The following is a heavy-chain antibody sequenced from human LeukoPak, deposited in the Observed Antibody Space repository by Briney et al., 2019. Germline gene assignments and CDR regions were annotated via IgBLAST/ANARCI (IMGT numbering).Heavy chain of an antibody. J-gene: IGHJ3*02. CDR1: GFTFSSYA. CDR2: ISGSGGST. D-gene: IGHD3-22*01. V-gene: IGHV3-23*01. CDR3: VKGVVYDNSGYYNHDAFDI. Sequence: GGSLRLSCAASGFTFSSYAMSWVRQAPGKGLEWVSGISGSGGSTYYADSVKGRFTISRDNSKNTLYLQMNSLRAEDTAVYYCVKGVVYDNSGYYNHDAFDIWGQGTMVTVSS.